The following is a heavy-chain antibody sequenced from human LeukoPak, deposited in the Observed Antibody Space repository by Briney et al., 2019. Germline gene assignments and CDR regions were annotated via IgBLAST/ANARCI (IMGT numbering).Heavy chain of an antibody. CDR3: ARRPYSDTSGRLSDV. Sequence: GGSLRLSCAASGFSFSSYNMNWVRQAPGKGLEWISYIGSSGSPTHYADSVGGRFTISRDNAKNSLYLQMNSLRDEDTAVYFCARRPYSDTSGRLSDVWGQGTTVTVSS. J-gene: IGHJ6*02. CDR1: GFSFSSYN. V-gene: IGHV3-48*02. CDR2: IGSSGSPT. D-gene: IGHD3-22*01.